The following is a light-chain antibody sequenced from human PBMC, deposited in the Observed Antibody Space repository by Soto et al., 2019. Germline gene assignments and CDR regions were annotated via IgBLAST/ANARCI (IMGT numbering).Light chain of an antibody. J-gene: IGLJ1*01. CDR3: SSYTSRNTPCL. V-gene: IGLV2-18*02. CDR2: EVS. Sequence: SVLTQPPPVSGAPGQAVTIPFPGANSENGYSNRASWYQQPPGTAPKLIIYEVSNRPSGVPDRFSGSKSGNTASLTISGLQAEDEAIYYCSSYTSRNTPCLFGTGTKVTVL. CDR1: NSENGYSNR.